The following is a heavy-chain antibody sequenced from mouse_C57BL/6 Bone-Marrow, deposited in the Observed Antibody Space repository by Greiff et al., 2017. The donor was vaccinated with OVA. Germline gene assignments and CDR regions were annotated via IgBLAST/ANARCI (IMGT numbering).Heavy chain of an antibody. J-gene: IGHJ2*01. CDR2: INPGSGGT. CDR1: GYAFTNYL. Sequence: VQLQQSGAELVRPGTSVKVSCKASGYAFTNYLIEWVKQRPGQGLEWIGVINPGSGGTNYNEKFKGKATLTADKSSSTAYMQLSSLTSEDSAVYFCARTPITTGVVDYWGQGTTLTVSS. CDR3: ARTPITTGVVDY. V-gene: IGHV1-54*01. D-gene: IGHD1-1*01.